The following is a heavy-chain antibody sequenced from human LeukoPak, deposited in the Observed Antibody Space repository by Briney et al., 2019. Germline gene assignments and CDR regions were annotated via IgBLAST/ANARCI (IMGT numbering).Heavy chain of an antibody. CDR1: GFTFSNYW. J-gene: IGHJ5*02. CDR2: VKPDGSVK. V-gene: IGHV3-7*05. CDR3: ATDRGDRWFDP. D-gene: IGHD2-21*01. Sequence: GGSLRLSCAASGFTFSNYWMSWVRQAPGKGLEWVASVKPDGSVKYYVDSAKGRFTISRDKAKNSLSLQMNSLRADDTALYYCATDRGDRWFDPWGQGTLVTVSS.